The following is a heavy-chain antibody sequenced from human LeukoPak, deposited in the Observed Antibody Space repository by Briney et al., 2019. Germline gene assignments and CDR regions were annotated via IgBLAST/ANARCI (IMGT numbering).Heavy chain of an antibody. V-gene: IGHV4-59*01. CDR1: GDSISSYY. Sequence: SETLSLTCTVSGDSISSYYWSWIRQPPGKGREWIGYIYYSGSTNYNPSLKSRVTISVDTSKNQFSLKLSSVTAADTAVYYCARDGHSGYYYDSSESAFDIWGQGTMVTVSS. CDR3: ARDGHSGYYYDSSESAFDI. CDR2: IYYSGST. J-gene: IGHJ3*02. D-gene: IGHD3-22*01.